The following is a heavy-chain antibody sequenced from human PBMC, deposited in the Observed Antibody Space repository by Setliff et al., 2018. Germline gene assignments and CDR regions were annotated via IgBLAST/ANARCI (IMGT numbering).Heavy chain of an antibody. CDR2: INAGNGNT. CDR3: ARDTYIGDFWSGYYIQGQFDP. D-gene: IGHD3-3*01. J-gene: IGHJ5*02. V-gene: IGHV1-3*01. Sequence: ASVKVSCKASGYTFTSYAMHWVRQAPGQRLEWMGWINAGNGNTKYSQKFQGRVTITRDTSANTAYMELSSLRSEDTAVYYCARDTYIGDFWSGYYIQGQFDPWGQGTLVTVSS. CDR1: GYTFTSYA.